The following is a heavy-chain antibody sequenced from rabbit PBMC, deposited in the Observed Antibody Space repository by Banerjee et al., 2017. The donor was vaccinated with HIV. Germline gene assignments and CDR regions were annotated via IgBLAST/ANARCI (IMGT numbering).Heavy chain of an antibody. J-gene: IGHJ3*01. CDR2: IYAGSSGST. CDR3: ARSDTSYGYYRYIFRL. Sequence: QEQLVESGGGLVTLGGSLKLSCKASGIDFSSNYYMCWVRQAPGKGLEWIACIYAGSSGSTYYASWAKGRFTISKTSSTTVTLQMTSLTGADTATYFCARSDTSYGYYRYIFRLWGQGTLVTVS. D-gene: IGHD1-1*01. CDR1: GIDFSSNYY. V-gene: IGHV1S45*01.